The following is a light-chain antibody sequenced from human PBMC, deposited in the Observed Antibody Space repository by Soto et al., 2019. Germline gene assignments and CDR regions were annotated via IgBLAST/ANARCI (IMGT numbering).Light chain of an antibody. CDR1: QSLVYGDGNTF. CDR3: LQGSRWPPRYT. CDR2: NVS. V-gene: IGKV2-30*01. J-gene: IGKJ2*01. Sequence: EVVMTQSPLSLPVALGQPASISCRSSQSLVYGDGNTFFNWFHQRPGHSPRRLIYNVSNRDSWVQERFRGSGSGTDCTLRISRVEAEDVGVYYRLQGSRWPPRYTFGQATKLEIK.